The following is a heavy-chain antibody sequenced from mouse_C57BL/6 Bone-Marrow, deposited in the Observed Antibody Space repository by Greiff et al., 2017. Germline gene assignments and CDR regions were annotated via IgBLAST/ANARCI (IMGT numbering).Heavy chain of an antibody. CDR3: ANTYYGNYDYAMDY. Sequence: QVQLQQPGAELVKPGASVKLSCKASGYTFTSYWMHWVKQRPGQGLEWIGMIHPNSGSTNYNEKFKSKATLTVDKSSSTAYRQLSSLTSEDSAVYYWANTYYGNYDYAMDYWGQGTSVTVSS. V-gene: IGHV1-64*01. D-gene: IGHD2-10*01. J-gene: IGHJ4*01. CDR1: GYTFTSYW. CDR2: IHPNSGST.